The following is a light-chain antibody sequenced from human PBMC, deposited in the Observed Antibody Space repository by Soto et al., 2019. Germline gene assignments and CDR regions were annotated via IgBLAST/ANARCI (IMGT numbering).Light chain of an antibody. CDR3: QEYIQWPPWM. CDR1: QFVSSR. V-gene: IGKV3-15*01. J-gene: IGKJ1*01. Sequence: DIVVTQSPATLSASPGERVTLSCRASQFVSSRLAWYQQRPGQVTSLLIYDKSTRAPGISARFSGSGSGTEFTLTISSLQSEDFAVYYCQEYIQWPPWMFGPGTTVDIK. CDR2: DKS.